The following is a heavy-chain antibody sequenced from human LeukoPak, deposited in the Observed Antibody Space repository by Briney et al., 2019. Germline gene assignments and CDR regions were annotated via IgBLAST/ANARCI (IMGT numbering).Heavy chain of an antibody. J-gene: IGHJ4*02. Sequence: GESLKISCKGPGYGFSNYWIGWVRQMPGKGLEWMGIIYPGDSDTRYSPSFQGQVTISADKSISTAYLQWSSLKASDTAMYFCARHPGGGTMTYFDYWGQGTQVTVSS. CDR3: ARHPGGGTMTYFDY. D-gene: IGHD4-17*01. CDR1: GYGFSNYW. V-gene: IGHV5-51*01. CDR2: IYPGDSDT.